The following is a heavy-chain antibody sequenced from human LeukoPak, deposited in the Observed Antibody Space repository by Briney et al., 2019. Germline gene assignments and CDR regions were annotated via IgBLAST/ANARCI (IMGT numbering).Heavy chain of an antibody. D-gene: IGHD3-22*01. CDR1: GFTFSNAW. V-gene: IGHV3-15*01. J-gene: IGHJ4*02. CDR2: LKSKGDDGAT. Sequence: GGSLRLSCAGSGFTFSNAWMTWVRQAPGKGLEWVGRLKSKGDDGATDYAAPVKGRFTISRDDSKSTLYLQMNSLKTEDTAVYYCSTGNRYYDRSGYYPFYFDYWGQGTLGTVFS. CDR3: STGNRYYDRSGYYPFYFDY.